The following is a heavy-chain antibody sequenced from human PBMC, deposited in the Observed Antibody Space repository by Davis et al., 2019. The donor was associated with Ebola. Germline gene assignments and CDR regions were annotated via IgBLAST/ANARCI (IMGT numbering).Heavy chain of an antibody. V-gene: IGHV3-30*18. D-gene: IGHD3-3*01. Sequence: GESLKISCTASGLTFKNAWMSWVRQAPGKGLEWVAVISYDGSNKYYADSVKGRFTISRDNSKNTLYLQMNSLRAEDTAIYYCAKDGFTVFGVSADVDNWGQGTLVTVAS. CDR3: AKDGFTVFGVSADVDN. J-gene: IGHJ4*02. CDR2: ISYDGSNK. CDR1: GLTFKNAW.